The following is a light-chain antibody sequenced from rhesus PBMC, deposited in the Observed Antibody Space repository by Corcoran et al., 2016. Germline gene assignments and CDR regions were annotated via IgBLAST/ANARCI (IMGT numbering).Light chain of an antibody. CDR3: QQGFSTPYS. Sequence: DIQMSQSPSSLSASVGDRVTITCRASQGISSYLNWYQQKPGKAPKLLIYYANSLASGVPSMFSGIGSGTDYTLTISSLQPEDFATYSCQQGFSTPYSFGQGTKVEIK. V-gene: IGKV1-32*03. J-gene: IGKJ2*01. CDR1: QGISSY. CDR2: YAN.